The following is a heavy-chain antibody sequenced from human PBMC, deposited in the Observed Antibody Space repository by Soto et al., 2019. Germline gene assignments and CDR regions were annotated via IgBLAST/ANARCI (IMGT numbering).Heavy chain of an antibody. V-gene: IGHV3-30*03. CDR2: ISNDALNK. CDR1: GFTFSGYG. CDR3: ARPRRDYYYYYGMDV. J-gene: IGHJ6*02. Sequence: QVQLVESGGGVVQPGRSLRLSCAASGFTFSGYGMHWVRQAPGKGLEWVAVISNDALNKYYADSVKDRFAISRDDSRNTLYLQMNSLRAEDTAVYYYARPRRDYYYYYGMDVWGQGTTVTVSS.